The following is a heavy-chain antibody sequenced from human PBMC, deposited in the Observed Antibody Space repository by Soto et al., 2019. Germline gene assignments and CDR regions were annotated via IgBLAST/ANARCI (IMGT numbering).Heavy chain of an antibody. CDR2: INPSGGST. J-gene: IGHJ3*02. D-gene: IGHD2-15*01. CDR3: ARFDLAGVVAADYAFDI. CDR1: GYTFTSYY. Sequence: QVQLVQSGAEVKKPGASVKVSCKASGYTFTSYYMHWVRQAPGQGLEWMGIINPSGGSTSYAQKFQGRVTMTRDTSTSTVYMELSSLRSEDTAVYYCARFDLAGVVAADYAFDIWGQGTMVTVSS. V-gene: IGHV1-46*03.